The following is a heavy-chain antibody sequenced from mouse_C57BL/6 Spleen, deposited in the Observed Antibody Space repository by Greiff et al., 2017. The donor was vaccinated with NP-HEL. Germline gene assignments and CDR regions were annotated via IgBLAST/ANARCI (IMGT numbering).Heavy chain of an antibody. J-gene: IGHJ3*01. CDR1: GYAFSSSW. D-gene: IGHD3-2*02. CDR3: ARARESSGPRTWFAY. Sequence: VQLQQSGPELVKPGASVKIPCKASGYAFSSSWMNWVKQRPGKGLEWIGRIYPGDGDTNYNGKFKGKATLTADKSSSTAYMQLSSLTSEDSAVYFCARARESSGPRTWFAYWGQGALVTVSA. CDR2: IYPGDGDT. V-gene: IGHV1-82*01.